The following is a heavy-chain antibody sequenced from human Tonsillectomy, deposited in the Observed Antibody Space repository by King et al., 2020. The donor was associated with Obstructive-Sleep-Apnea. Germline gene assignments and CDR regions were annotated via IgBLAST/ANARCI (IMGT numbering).Heavy chain of an antibody. D-gene: IGHD3-10*01. CDR2: IYYSGST. V-gene: IGHV4-39*07. J-gene: IGHJ4*02. Sequence: QLQESGPGLVKPSETLSLTCTVSCGSISSSSYYWGWIRQPPGKGLEWIGSIYYSGSTYYNPSLKSRVTISVDTSKNQFSLKLSSVTAADTAVYYCARTSGASVVRGAFDYWGQGTLVTVSS. CDR1: CGSISSSSYY. CDR3: ARTSGASVVRGAFDY.